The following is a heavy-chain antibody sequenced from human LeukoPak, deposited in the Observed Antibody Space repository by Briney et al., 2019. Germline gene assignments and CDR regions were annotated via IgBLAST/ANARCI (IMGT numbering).Heavy chain of an antibody. CDR2: IRYDGSNK. D-gene: IGHD3-10*01. CDR1: GFTFSSYR. V-gene: IGHV3-30*02. J-gene: IGHJ3*02. Sequence: GGSLRLSCAASGFTFSSYRMHWVRQAPGKGLEWVAFIRYDGSNKYYADSVKGRFTISRDNSKNTLYLQMNSLRAEDTAVYYCARIITMVRRVNDAFDIWGQGTMVTVSS. CDR3: ARIITMVRRVNDAFDI.